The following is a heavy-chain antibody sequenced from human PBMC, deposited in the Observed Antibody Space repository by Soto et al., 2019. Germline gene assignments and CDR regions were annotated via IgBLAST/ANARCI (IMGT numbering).Heavy chain of an antibody. J-gene: IGHJ4*02. CDR3: ARSIVVVTALDY. CDR1: GYTFTSYA. V-gene: IGHV1-3*01. Sequence: GASVKGSCKASGYTFTSYAMHLVRQAPGQRLEWMGWINAGNGNTKYSQKFQGRVTITRDTSASTAYMELSSLRSEDTAVYYCARSIVVVTALDYWGQGTLVTVSS. D-gene: IGHD2-21*02. CDR2: INAGNGNT.